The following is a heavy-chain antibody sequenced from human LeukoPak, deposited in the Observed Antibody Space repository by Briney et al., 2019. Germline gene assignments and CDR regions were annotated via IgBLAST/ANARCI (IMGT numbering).Heavy chain of an antibody. J-gene: IGHJ3*02. D-gene: IGHD3-22*01. CDR3: ACLTTADAFDI. V-gene: IGHV4-59*01. Sequence: SETLSLTCTVSGGSISSYYWSWIRQPPGEGLEWIGYIYYSGSTNYNPSLKSRVTISVDTSKNQFSLKLSSVTAADTAVYYCACLTTADAFDIWGQGTKVTVSS. CDR2: IYYSGST. CDR1: GGSISSYY.